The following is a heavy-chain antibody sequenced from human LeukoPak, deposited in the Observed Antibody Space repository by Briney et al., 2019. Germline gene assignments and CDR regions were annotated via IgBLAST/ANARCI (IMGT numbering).Heavy chain of an antibody. V-gene: IGHV3-33*01. Sequence: GRSLRLSCAASGFTFSSYGMHWVRQAPGEGLEWVAVIWYDGSNKYYADSVKGRFTISRDNSKNTLYLQMNSLRAEDTAVYYCARGIPYCSGGSCYRRGGAFDIWGQGTMVTVSS. CDR2: IWYDGSNK. CDR3: ARGIPYCSGGSCYRRGGAFDI. D-gene: IGHD2-15*01. J-gene: IGHJ3*02. CDR1: GFTFSSYG.